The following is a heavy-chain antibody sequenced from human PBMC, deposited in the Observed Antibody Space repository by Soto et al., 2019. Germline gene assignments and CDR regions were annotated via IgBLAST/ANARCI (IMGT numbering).Heavy chain of an antibody. J-gene: IGHJ4*02. D-gene: IGHD6-13*01. V-gene: IGHV1-2*04. CDR3: ARGPGRWYLNSRVFDY. CDR1: GYTFTGYY. Sequence: ASVKVSCKASGYTFTGYYMHWVRQAPGQGLEWMGWINPNSGGTNYAQKFQGWVTMTRDTSISTAYMELSRLRSDDTAVYYCARGPGRWYLNSRVFDYWGQGTLVTVSS. CDR2: INPNSGGT.